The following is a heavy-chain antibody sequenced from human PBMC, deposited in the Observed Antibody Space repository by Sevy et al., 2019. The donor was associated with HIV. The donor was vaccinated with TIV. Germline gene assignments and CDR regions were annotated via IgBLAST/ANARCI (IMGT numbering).Heavy chain of an antibody. Sequence: GGSRLSCVASGFTFSSYEMNWVRQAPGKGLEWVSHISTSGSIIHYEDSVKGRFTISRDNAKNSLYLQMNSLRAEDTAVYYCAREDGSRQYFQYWGQSTLVTVSS. CDR2: ISTSGSII. CDR1: GFTFSSYE. D-gene: IGHD6-13*01. J-gene: IGHJ1*01. V-gene: IGHV3-48*03. CDR3: AREDGSRQYFQY.